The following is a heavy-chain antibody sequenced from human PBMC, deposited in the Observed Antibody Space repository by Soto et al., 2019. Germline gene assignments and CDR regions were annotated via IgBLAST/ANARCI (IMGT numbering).Heavy chain of an antibody. J-gene: IGHJ4*02. CDR3: ARAKDPIAVAGKPFDY. CDR1: GYTFTGYY. CDR2: INPNSGGT. Sequence: GASVKVSCKASGYTFTGYYMHWVRQAPGQGLEWMGWINPNSGGTNYAQKFQGWVTMTRDTSISTAYMELSRLRSDDTAVYYCARAKDPIAVAGKPFDYWGQGTLVTVSS. V-gene: IGHV1-2*04. D-gene: IGHD6-19*01.